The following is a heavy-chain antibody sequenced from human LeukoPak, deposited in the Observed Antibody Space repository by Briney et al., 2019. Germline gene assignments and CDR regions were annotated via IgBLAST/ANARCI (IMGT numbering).Heavy chain of an antibody. CDR3: ARRSSGYPIGREDLDY. D-gene: IGHD3-22*01. J-gene: IGHJ4*02. Sequence: ASVKVSCKASGYTFTSYAMHWVRQAPGQRLEWMGWINAGNGNTKYSQKFQGRVTITRDTSASTAYMELSSLRSEDTAVYYCARRSSGYPIGREDLDYWGQGTLVTVSS. CDR1: GYTFTSYA. CDR2: INAGNGNT. V-gene: IGHV1-3*01.